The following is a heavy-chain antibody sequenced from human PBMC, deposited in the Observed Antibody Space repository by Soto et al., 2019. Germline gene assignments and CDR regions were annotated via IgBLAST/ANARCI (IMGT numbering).Heavy chain of an antibody. D-gene: IGHD4-17*01. Sequence: GGSLRLSCAASGFTFSSYWMSWVRQAPGKGLEWVANIKQDGSEKYYVDSVKGRFTISRDNAKNSLYLQMNSLRAEDTAVYYCARVLRYGDYARWFDPWGQGTLVTVSS. J-gene: IGHJ5*02. CDR1: GFTFSSYW. CDR3: ARVLRYGDYARWFDP. V-gene: IGHV3-7*01. CDR2: IKQDGSEK.